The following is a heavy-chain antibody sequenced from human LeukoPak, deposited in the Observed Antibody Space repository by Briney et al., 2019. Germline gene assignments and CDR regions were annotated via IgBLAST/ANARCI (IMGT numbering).Heavy chain of an antibody. V-gene: IGHV1-46*01. CDR2: INPSGGGT. CDR3: ARVQDYYDSSGCAGY. Sequence: GASVKVSCKASGYTFTSYYMHWVRQAPGQGLEWMGIINPSGGGTSYAQKSQGRVTMTRDTSTSTVYMELSSLRSEDTAVYYCARVQDYYDSSGCAGYWGQGTLVTVSS. CDR1: GYTFTSYY. D-gene: IGHD3-22*01. J-gene: IGHJ4*02.